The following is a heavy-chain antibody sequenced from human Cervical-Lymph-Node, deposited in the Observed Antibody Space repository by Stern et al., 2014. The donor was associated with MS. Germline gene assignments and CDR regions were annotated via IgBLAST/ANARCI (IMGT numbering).Heavy chain of an antibody. CDR1: GSTFTSRG. J-gene: IGHJ5*02. Sequence: VQLVQSGAEVKRPGDSVKVSCKGSGSTFTSRGIYWVRQAPGQGLAWMAWISVYNGNAKSAEKFQGRITMTRDKSATTVYMELGRLRSDDTAVYYCARDGRGDDGNGFDPWGQGTLVTVSS. D-gene: IGHD1-1*01. CDR2: ISVYNGNA. CDR3: ARDGRGDDGNGFDP. V-gene: IGHV1-18*01.